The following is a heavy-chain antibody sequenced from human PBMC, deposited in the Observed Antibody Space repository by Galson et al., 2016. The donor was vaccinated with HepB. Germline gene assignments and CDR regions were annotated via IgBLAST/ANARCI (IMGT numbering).Heavy chain of an antibody. CDR1: GFTFSSYA. V-gene: IGHV3-23*01. J-gene: IGHJ6*02. CDR2: ISGSGGST. CDR3: AKGLKGRDYYGMDF. Sequence: SLRLSCAASGFTFSSYAMSWVRQAPGKGLEWVSAISGSGGSTYYAGSVKGRVTISRDNSKNTLYLQMNSLRAEDTAVYYCAKGLKGRDYYGMDFWGQGTTVTVSS.